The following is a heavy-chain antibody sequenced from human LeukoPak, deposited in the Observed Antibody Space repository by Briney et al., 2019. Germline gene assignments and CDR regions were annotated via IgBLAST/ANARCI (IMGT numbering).Heavy chain of an antibody. Sequence: PGGSLRLSCAATGFTFTNHWMSWVRQTIGKGLECVAKIREDGNEKHYVDSVKGRFTISRDNAKNSLFLQMNNLRVDDTAVYYCARDNSPYDYVWGSYRYPIDYWGQGTLVTVSS. D-gene: IGHD3-16*02. CDR1: GFTFTNHW. CDR2: IREDGNEK. J-gene: IGHJ4*02. CDR3: ARDNSPYDYVWGSYRYPIDY. V-gene: IGHV3-7*01.